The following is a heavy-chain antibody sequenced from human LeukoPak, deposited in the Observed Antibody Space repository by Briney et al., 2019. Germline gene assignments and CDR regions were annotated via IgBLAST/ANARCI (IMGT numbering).Heavy chain of an antibody. CDR3: AKDYCSSTSCYADYYYGMDV. D-gene: IGHD2-2*01. J-gene: IGHJ6*04. V-gene: IGHV3-30*18. CDR2: IPYDGSNK. Sequence: GGSLRLSCAASGFTFSSYGMHWVRQAPGKGLEWVAVIPYDGSNKYYADSVKGRFTISRDNSKNTLYLQMNSLRAEDTAVYYRAKDYCSSTSCYADYYYGMDVWGKGTTVTVSS. CDR1: GFTFSSYG.